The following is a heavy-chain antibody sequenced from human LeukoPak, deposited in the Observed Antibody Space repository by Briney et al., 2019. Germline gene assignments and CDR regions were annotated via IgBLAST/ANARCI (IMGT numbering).Heavy chain of an antibody. CDR3: ARHAYGGSYGLTFYYHYGMDV. D-gene: IGHD4-23*01. V-gene: IGHV5-51*01. J-gene: IGHJ6*02. CDR1: GYSFTSYW. Sequence: AESLQISCKGSGYSFTSYWIGWVRQMPGKGLEWMGIIYPGDSDTRYSPSFQGQVTISADKSISTAYLQWSSPKASDTAMYYCARHAYGGSYGLTFYYHYGMDVWGPGNTVTVSS. CDR2: IYPGDSDT.